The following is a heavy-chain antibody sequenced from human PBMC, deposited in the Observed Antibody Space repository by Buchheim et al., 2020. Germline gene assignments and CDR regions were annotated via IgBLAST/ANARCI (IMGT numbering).Heavy chain of an antibody. J-gene: IGHJ4*02. V-gene: IGHV5-51*01. Sequence: EVKLVQSGAEVKKPGESLKISCKGSGYRFTNDWIGWVRQMPGKGLEWMGIIYPSDSDTRYSPSFQGQVTISADKSISTAYLQWSSLKASDTAMYYCASVVYYGSGSYYNSYYFDYWGQGTL. CDR1: GYRFTNDW. CDR3: ASVVYYGSGSYYNSYYFDY. D-gene: IGHD3-10*01. CDR2: IYPSDSDT.